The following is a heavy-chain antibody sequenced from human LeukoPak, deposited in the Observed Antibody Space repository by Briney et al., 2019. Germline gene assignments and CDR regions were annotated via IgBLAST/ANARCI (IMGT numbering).Heavy chain of an antibody. V-gene: IGHV3-20*01. J-gene: IGHJ4*02. CDR2: INSNGAT. CDR3: ARGNSNFDS. D-gene: IGHD4-23*01. Sequence: GGSLRLSCAASGFTFSSYAMSWVRQAPGKGLEWVSGINSNGATSYADSVKDRFTISRDNAKNSLYVQMNSLRAEDTALYHCARGNSNFDSWGQGTLVTVSS. CDR1: GFTFSSYA.